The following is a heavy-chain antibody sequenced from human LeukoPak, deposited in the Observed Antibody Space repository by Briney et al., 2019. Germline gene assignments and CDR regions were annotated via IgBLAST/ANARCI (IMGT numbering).Heavy chain of an antibody. J-gene: IGHJ6*03. CDR1: GFTFSSYE. V-gene: IGHV3-48*03. D-gene: IGHD2-15*01. CDR2: ISSSGSTI. Sequence: GGSLRLSCAASGFTFSSYEMNWVRQAPGKGLEWVSYISSSGSTIYYADSVKGRFTISRDNAKNSLYLQMNSLRAEDTAIYYCAKNGDRGAYCTGGTCYPYFYYYMDVWGKGTTVTISS. CDR3: AKNGDRGAYCTGGTCYPYFYYYMDV.